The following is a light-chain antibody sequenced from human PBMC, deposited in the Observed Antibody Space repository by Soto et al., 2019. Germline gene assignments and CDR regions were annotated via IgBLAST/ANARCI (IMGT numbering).Light chain of an antibody. Sequence: EVVLTQSPATLSLSPGERATLSCRASQSVSSYLAWYQQKPGQAPRLLIYDASNRATGIPARFSGSGSGTDFTLTISSLEPEDFAVYYWQQRSNWPPVFTFGPGTKVEIK. V-gene: IGKV3-11*01. J-gene: IGKJ3*01. CDR1: QSVSSY. CDR2: DAS. CDR3: QQRSNWPPVFT.